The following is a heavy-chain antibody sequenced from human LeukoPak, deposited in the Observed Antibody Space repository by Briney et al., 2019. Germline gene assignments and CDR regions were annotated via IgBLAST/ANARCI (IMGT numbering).Heavy chain of an antibody. CDR1: GFIFSSFG. CDR3: AKAYWFGSGIYHLLFDY. CDR2: ISYDGDKY. Sequence: GRSLRLSCAAAGFIFSSFGMHWVRQAPGKGREWVAVISYDGDKYFYADSVKGRFSVSRDRSKNTVYLQMNNLRPEDTAVYYCAKAYWFGSGIYHLLFDYWGHGTLVTVS. J-gene: IGHJ4*01. V-gene: IGHV3-30*18. D-gene: IGHD3-10*01.